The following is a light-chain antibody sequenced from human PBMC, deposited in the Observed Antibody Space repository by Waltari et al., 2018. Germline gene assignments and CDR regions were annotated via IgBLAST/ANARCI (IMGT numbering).Light chain of an antibody. J-gene: IGKJ1*01. CDR1: QSISSY. CDR2: AAS. V-gene: IGKV1-39*01. CDR3: QQSHSAPRT. Sequence: DIQMTQSPSSLSASVGDRATITCRASQSISSYLYWYQQKPGKAPKLLIFAASSLESGVPSRFSGSGSGTDFTLTITSLQPEDFATYYCQQSHSAPRTFGQGTKVEIK.